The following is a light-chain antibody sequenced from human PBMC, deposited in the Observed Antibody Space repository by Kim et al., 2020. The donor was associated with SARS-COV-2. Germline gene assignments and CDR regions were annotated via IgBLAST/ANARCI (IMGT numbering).Light chain of an antibody. Sequence: ASVGDRVTLTCRASQRISPGLNWYQQKVGQAPTLLISLASRLQRGVPSRFSGSGSGAEFTLTISSLQPEDFATYYCQQSYVTPLTFGGGTKVDIK. CDR2: LAS. CDR3: QQSYVTPLT. J-gene: IGKJ4*01. V-gene: IGKV1-39*01. CDR1: QRISPG.